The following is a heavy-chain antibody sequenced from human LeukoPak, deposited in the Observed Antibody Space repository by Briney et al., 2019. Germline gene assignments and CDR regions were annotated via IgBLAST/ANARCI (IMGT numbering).Heavy chain of an antibody. CDR1: GFTFSSYA. Sequence: PGGSLRLSCAASGFTFSSYAMSWVRQAPGEGLEWVSSTSDSGDNTYYADSVKGRFITSRDNSKNTLFLQMQSLRAEDTAVYYCAKDPGVVPMGVFDYWGQGTLVTVSS. V-gene: IGHV3-23*01. CDR3: AKDPGVVPMGVFDY. CDR2: TSDSGDNT. D-gene: IGHD2-15*01. J-gene: IGHJ4*02.